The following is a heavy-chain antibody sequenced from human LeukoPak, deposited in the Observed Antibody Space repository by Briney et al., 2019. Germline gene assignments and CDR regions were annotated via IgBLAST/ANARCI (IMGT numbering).Heavy chain of an antibody. V-gene: IGHV4-59*01. CDR3: AGMRITTPTVRTLDY. CDR1: GGSMSTYY. J-gene: IGHJ4*02. CDR2: IYYTGST. D-gene: IGHD1-14*01. Sequence: KPSETLSLTRTVSGGSMSTYYWTWIRQPPGKGLEWIGFIYYTGSTNYNPSLKSRVTISVDTSKNQFSLKLSSVTAADTAVYYCAGMRITTPTVRTLDYWGQGTLVTVCS.